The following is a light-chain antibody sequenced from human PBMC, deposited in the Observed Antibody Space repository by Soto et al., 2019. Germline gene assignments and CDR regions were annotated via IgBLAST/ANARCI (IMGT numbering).Light chain of an antibody. CDR2: KAS. CDR1: QSISSW. Sequence: DIRMTQSPSTLSASVGDRVTITCRASQSISSWLAWYQQKPGKAPKLLIYKASSLETGVPSRFSGSGSGTEFTLTISSLQPDDFATYYCQQFDSSSGYPFGQGTKLEIK. V-gene: IGKV1-5*03. J-gene: IGKJ2*01. CDR3: QQFDSSSGYP.